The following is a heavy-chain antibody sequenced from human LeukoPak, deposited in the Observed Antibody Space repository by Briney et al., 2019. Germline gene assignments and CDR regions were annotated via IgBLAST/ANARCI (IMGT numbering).Heavy chain of an antibody. J-gene: IGHJ4*02. CDR2: INWNGGST. CDR3: ARIYSSSSLYYFDY. CDR1: GLTVSSNC. D-gene: IGHD6-6*01. Sequence: GGSLRLSCTASGLTVSSNCMSWVRQAPGKGLEWVSGINWNGGSTGYADSVKGRFTISRDNAKNSLYLQMNSLRAEDTALYYCARIYSSSSLYYFDYWGQGTLVTVSS. V-gene: IGHV3-20*04.